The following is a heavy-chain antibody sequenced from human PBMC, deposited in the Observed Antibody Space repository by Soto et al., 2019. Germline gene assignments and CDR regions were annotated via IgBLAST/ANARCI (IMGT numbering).Heavy chain of an antibody. J-gene: IGHJ4*02. Sequence: EAQLVDSGGDLVQPGQSLKLSCAASEFTFSRAAIHWVRQASGKGLEWVALIRNKANSYATSYSASVKGRFTVSRDDSKEMAFMEMTGLKIEDTAVYYCASPGVALELDVWGQGTLITVSS. D-gene: IGHD1-7*01. CDR2: IRNKANSYAT. CDR1: EFTFSRAA. V-gene: IGHV3-73*01. CDR3: ASPGVALELDV.